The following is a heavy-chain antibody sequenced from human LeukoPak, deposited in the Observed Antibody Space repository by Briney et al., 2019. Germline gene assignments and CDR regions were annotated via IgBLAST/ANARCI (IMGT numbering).Heavy chain of an antibody. Sequence: GASVKVSCKASGGTFSNYAISWVRQAPGLGLEWMGRIIPILGIANYAQKFQGRVTITADKSTSTAYMELSSLRSEDTAVYYCARGNDYVWGSYPRDLAFDIWGQGTMVTLSS. CDR2: IIPILGIA. CDR3: ARGNDYVWGSYPRDLAFDI. V-gene: IGHV1-69*04. J-gene: IGHJ3*02. D-gene: IGHD3-16*02. CDR1: GGTFSNYA.